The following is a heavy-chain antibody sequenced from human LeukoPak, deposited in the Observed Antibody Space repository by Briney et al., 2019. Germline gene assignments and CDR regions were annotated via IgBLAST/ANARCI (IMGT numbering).Heavy chain of an antibody. D-gene: IGHD6-13*01. J-gene: IGHJ5*02. Sequence: SETLSLTCTVSGGSISSGSYYWGWIRQPPGKGLEWIGSIYYSGSTYNNPSIKSRVLKSRVTISVDTSKNQFSLELNSVTAADTAVHYCARDPSVAAAGNNWFDPWGQGTLVTVSS. CDR1: GGSISSGSYY. CDR3: ARDPSVAAAGNNWFDP. V-gene: IGHV4-39*07. CDR2: IYYSGST.